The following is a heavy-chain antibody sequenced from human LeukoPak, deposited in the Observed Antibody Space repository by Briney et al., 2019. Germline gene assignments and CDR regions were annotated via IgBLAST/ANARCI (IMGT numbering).Heavy chain of an antibody. V-gene: IGHV3-21*01. J-gene: IGHJ4*02. Sequence: GGSLRLSCAASGFTFSSYNMNWVRQAPGKGLEWVSSISTSSNYINYADSVKGRFTISRDNAKNSLYLQMSTLRAEDTAVYYCVRGAPRRWFGESLSGAKYYFDYWGQGTLVTVSS. CDR1: GFTFSSYN. D-gene: IGHD3-10*01. CDR2: ISTSSNYI. CDR3: VRGAPRRWFGESLSGAKYYFDY.